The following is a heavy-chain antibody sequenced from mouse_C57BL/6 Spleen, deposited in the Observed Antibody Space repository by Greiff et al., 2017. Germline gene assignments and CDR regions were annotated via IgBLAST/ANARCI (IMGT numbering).Heavy chain of an antibody. V-gene: IGHV1-53*01. CDR3: ARNPYYYGSSYDYAMDY. CDR2: INPSNGGT. J-gene: IGHJ4*01. CDR1: GYTFTSYW. D-gene: IGHD1-1*01. Sequence: QVQLKQSGTELVKPGASVKLSCKASGYTFTSYWMHWVKQRPGQGLEWIGNINPSNGGTNYNEKFKSKATLTVDKSSSTAYMQLSSLTSEDSAVYYCARNPYYYGSSYDYAMDYWGQGTSVTVSS.